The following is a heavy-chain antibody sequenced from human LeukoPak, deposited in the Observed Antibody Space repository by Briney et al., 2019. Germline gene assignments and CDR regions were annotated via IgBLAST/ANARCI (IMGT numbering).Heavy chain of an antibody. V-gene: IGHV3-74*01. CDR2: INSDGSST. CDR1: GFTFRSYW. D-gene: IGHD4/OR15-4a*01. Sequence: GGSLRLSCAASGFTFRSYWMHWVRQAPGKGLVWVSRINSDGSSTIYADAVKGRYTISRDNAKNTLYLQMNSLRAEDTAVYYCVRGYGGNTFDYWGQGTLVTVSS. J-gene: IGHJ4*02. CDR3: VRGYGGNTFDY.